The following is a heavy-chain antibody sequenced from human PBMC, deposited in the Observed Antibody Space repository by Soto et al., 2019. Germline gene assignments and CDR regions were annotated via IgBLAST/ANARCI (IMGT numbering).Heavy chain of an antibody. Sequence: QVQLQESGPGLVKPSEALSLTCTVSGGSVSSGSYYWSWIRQPPGKGLEWIGYIFHSGTTNYNPSLKSRVTITVDTSKNHFSLKLSSATAADTAVYYCAIVDYFDRSGSISYWDLDLWGRGTLVTVSS. D-gene: IGHD3-22*01. J-gene: IGHJ2*01. V-gene: IGHV4-61*03. CDR1: GGSVSSGSYY. CDR2: IFHSGTT. CDR3: AIVDYFDRSGSISYWDLDL.